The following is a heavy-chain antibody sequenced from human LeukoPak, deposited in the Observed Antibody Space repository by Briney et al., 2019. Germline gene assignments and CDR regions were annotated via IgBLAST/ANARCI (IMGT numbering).Heavy chain of an antibody. D-gene: IGHD7-27*01. V-gene: IGHV4-34*01. Sequence: SETLSLTCAVYGGSFSGYYWTYIRQPPGKGLEWIGEINHSGSTNYNPSLKSRVTISVDTSKNQFSLKLSSVTAADTAVYYCARGFKLGMPIDIWGQGTMVTVSS. CDR1: GGSFSGYY. J-gene: IGHJ3*02. CDR2: INHSGST. CDR3: ARGFKLGMPIDI.